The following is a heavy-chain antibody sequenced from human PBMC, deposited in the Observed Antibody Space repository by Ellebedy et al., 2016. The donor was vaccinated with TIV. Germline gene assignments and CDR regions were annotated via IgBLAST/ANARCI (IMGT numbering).Heavy chain of an antibody. CDR2: IKQDGSEK. D-gene: IGHD3-16*01. J-gene: IGHJ4*02. CDR1: GFTFSRYW. CDR3: TCHKDVLGGG. Sequence: GESLKISXAASGFTFSRYWMSWVRQAPGKGLEWVANIKQDGSEKHYVDSVKGRFIISRDNAKDSLFLQMNNLRAEDTALYFCTCHKDVLGGGWGQGTLVTVSS. V-gene: IGHV3-7*01.